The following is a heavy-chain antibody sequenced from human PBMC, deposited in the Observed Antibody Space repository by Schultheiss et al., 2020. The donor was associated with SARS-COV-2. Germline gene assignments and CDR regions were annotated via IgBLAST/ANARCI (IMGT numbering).Heavy chain of an antibody. V-gene: IGHV3-23*01. Sequence: GGSLRLSCAASGFTFSSYAMSWVRQAPGKGLGWVSAISGSGGSTYYADSVKGRFTISRDNSKNTLYLKMNSLRAEDTAVYYCAKDQAATCSGGSCYSGSPDYWGQGTVVTVSS. J-gene: IGHJ4*02. CDR1: GFTFSSYA. D-gene: IGHD2-15*01. CDR3: AKDQAATCSGGSCYSGSPDY. CDR2: ISGSGGST.